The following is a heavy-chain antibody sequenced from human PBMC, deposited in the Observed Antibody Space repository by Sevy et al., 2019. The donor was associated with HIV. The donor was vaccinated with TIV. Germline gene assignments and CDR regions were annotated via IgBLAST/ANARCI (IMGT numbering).Heavy chain of an antibody. D-gene: IGHD2-8*01. CDR3: ARGTMVYATTAVD. V-gene: IGHV4-31*03. Sequence: SETLSLTCTVSGGSISSGGYYWSWIRQHPGKGLEWIGYIYYSGSTYYNPSLKSRVTISVDTSKNQFSLKLSSVTAADTAVYYCARGTMVYATTAVDWGQGTLVTVSS. CDR2: IYYSGST. J-gene: IGHJ4*02. CDR1: GGSISSGGYY.